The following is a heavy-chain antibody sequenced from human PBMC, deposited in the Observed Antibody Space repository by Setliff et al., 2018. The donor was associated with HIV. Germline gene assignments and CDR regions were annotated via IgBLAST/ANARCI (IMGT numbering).Heavy chain of an antibody. CDR1: GGLISSSGSY. CDR3: ATPGYDDDVFGYFRF. D-gene: IGHD5-12*01. J-gene: IGHJ1*01. CDR2: IYSTGRT. V-gene: IGHV4-39*01. Sequence: PSETLSLTCTVSGGLISSSGSYWGWIRQPPGKGLEWIGNIYSTGRTYYKLSLESRVTISIDTSKNQLSLNVNSVTAADTATYYCATPGYDDDVFGYFRFWGRGTLVTSPQ.